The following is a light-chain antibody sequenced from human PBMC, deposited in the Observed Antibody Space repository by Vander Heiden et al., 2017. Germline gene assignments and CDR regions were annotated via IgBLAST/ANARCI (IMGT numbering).Light chain of an antibody. V-gene: IGKV1-6*01. Sequence: AIQMTKSPSSLSASVGDRVTITCRASQGIRNDLGWYQQKPGKAPKLLIYAASSLQSGVPSRFSGSGSGTDFTFTISSLQPEDFATYYCLQDYNYPPTFGQGTKLEIK. CDR1: QGIRND. CDR3: LQDYNYPPT. CDR2: AAS. J-gene: IGKJ2*01.